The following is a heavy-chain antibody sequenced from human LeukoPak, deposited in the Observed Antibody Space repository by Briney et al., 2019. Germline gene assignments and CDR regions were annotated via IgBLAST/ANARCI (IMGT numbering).Heavy chain of an antibody. CDR1: GFTFDDYA. J-gene: IGHJ4*02. Sequence: GRSLRLSCAASGFTFDDYAMHWVRQAPGKGLEWVSGIGWNSGSVGYADSVKGRFTISRDNTKNSLYLQMNSLRAEDTALYYCAKVSKKTHYYDSSGYFDYWGQGTLVTVSS. D-gene: IGHD3-22*01. CDR2: IGWNSGSV. CDR3: AKVSKKTHYYDSSGYFDY. V-gene: IGHV3-9*01.